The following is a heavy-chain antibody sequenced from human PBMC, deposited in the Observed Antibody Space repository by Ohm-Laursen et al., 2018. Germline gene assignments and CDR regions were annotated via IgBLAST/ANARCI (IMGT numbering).Heavy chain of an antibody. Sequence: ASVKVSCKSSGYTFINYDIHWVRQASGQGLEWMGWMNPKNDDTGYAHKFQGRVTMSRNTSISTANLEMTSLRSEDTAVYYCARGRLSGTRRALDIWGQGTLVTVSS. CDR3: ARGRLSGTRRALDI. CDR1: GYTFINYD. CDR2: MNPKNDDT. V-gene: IGHV1-8*01. J-gene: IGHJ3*02. D-gene: IGHD1-7*01.